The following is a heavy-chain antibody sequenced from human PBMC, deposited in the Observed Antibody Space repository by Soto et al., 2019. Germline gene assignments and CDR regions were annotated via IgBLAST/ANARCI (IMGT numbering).Heavy chain of an antibody. CDR2: ISSSSSYI. CDR1: GFTFSSYS. Sequence: GGSLRLSCAASGFTFSSYSMNWVRQAPGKGLEWVSSISSSSSYIYYADSVKGRFTISRDNAKNSLYLQMNSLRAEDTAVYYCARGEHYDFWSGYSWDFDYWGQGTLVTVSS. CDR3: ARGEHYDFWSGYSWDFDY. J-gene: IGHJ4*02. D-gene: IGHD3-3*01. V-gene: IGHV3-21*01.